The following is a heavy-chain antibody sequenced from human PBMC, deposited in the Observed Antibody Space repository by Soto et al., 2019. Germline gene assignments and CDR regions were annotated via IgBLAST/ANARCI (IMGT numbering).Heavy chain of an antibody. CDR1: GFTFSSYW. CDR3: AREATVATLRF. D-gene: IGHD4-17*01. CDR2: IKGDGSGT. V-gene: IGHV3-7*03. J-gene: IGHJ4*02. Sequence: EVQLVESGGGLVQPGGSLRLSCAASGFTFSSYWMSWVRQAPGKGLEWVANIKGDGSGTYYVDSMRGRFTISRDNAKNSLYLQMNTLRAEDTAVYFCAREATVATLRFWGQGTLVTVSS.